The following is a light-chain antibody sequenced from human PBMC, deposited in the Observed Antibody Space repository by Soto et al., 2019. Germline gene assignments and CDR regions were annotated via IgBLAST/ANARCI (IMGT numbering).Light chain of an antibody. CDR3: LQDYTYPRT. V-gene: IGKV1-6*01. CDR1: QAIRND. J-gene: IGKJ4*01. Sequence: IQLTQSPSSLAASVGDRVTITCRASQAIRNDLVWFQQKPGKAPILLIYAASTLQSGVPPRFSGSGSGTAFTLTISSLQAEDFATYYCLQDYTYPRTFGGGTKVDIK. CDR2: AAS.